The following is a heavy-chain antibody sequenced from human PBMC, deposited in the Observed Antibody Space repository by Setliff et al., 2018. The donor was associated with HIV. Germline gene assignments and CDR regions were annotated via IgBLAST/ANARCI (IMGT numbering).Heavy chain of an antibody. D-gene: IGHD6-19*01. CDR1: GGSISDSSYY. CDR3: ARSSSGPRRYFDS. CDR2: IYFTGST. J-gene: IGHJ4*02. V-gene: IGHV4-39*01. Sequence: LSEPLSLTCTVYGGSISDSSYYWGWIRQPPGKGLEWIGSIYFTGSTYSNPSLESRVTISVGTSKSQFSLKLNSVTAADTAVYYCARSSSGPRRYFDSWGQGTLVTVSS.